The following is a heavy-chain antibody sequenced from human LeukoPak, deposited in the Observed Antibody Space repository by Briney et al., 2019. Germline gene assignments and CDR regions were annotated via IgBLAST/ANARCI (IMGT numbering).Heavy chain of an antibody. CDR3: AKDGNCGGDCYGWFDP. CDR2: ISSSSSYI. CDR1: GFTFSSYS. Sequence: GGSPRLSCAASGFTFSSYSMNWVRQAPGKGLEWVSSISSSSSYIYYADSVKGRFTISRDNSKNTVYLQMNSLRVEDTAVYYCAKDGNCGGDCYGWFDPWGQGALVTVSS. J-gene: IGHJ5*02. V-gene: IGHV3-21*01. D-gene: IGHD2-21*02.